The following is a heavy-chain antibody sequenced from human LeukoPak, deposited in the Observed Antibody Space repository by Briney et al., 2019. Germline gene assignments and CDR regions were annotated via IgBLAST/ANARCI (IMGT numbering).Heavy chain of an antibody. Sequence: PSETLSLTCTVSGGSVSSGSYYGSWIRQPPGKGLEWIGYIYYRGSTNYNPSLKSRVTISVDTSKNQFSLKLSSVTAADTAVYYCASGRPYYYGSGSYPHWGQGTLVTVSS. D-gene: IGHD3-10*01. CDR3: ASGRPYYYGSGSYPH. CDR2: IYYRGST. V-gene: IGHV4-61*01. CDR1: GGSVSSGSYY. J-gene: IGHJ4*02.